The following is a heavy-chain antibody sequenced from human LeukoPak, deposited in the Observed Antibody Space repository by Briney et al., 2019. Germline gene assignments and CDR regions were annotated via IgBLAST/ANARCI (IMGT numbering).Heavy chain of an antibody. V-gene: IGHV3-21*01. CDR2: ISSRSSYI. Sequence: PGGSLRLSCAASGFTFSSYSMNWVRQAPGKGLEWVSSISSRSSYIYYADSVKGRFTISRDNAKNSLYLQMNSLRAEDTAVYYCARGADVLRYFDWLSYNWFDPWGQGTLVTVSS. D-gene: IGHD3-9*01. J-gene: IGHJ5*02. CDR1: GFTFSSYS. CDR3: ARGADVLRYFDWLSYNWFDP.